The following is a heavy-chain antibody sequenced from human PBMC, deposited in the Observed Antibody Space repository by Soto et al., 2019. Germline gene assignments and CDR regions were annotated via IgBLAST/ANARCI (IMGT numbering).Heavy chain of an antibody. D-gene: IGHD2-2*02. CDR2: ISGSGGTT. V-gene: IGHV3-23*01. J-gene: IGHJ5*02. Sequence: PGGSLRLSCAASGFTFSNYDMSWVRQAPGKGLEWVSDISGSGGTTFYGDCAKGRFTISRDNAKNTLYLQMNSLRAEDTAVYYCAREVVIGYCSSTSCYNGWFDPWGQGTLVTVSS. CDR1: GFTFSNYD. CDR3: AREVVIGYCSSTSCYNGWFDP.